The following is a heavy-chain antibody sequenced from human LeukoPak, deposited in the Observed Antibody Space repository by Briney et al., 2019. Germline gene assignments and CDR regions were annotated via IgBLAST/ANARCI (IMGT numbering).Heavy chain of an antibody. J-gene: IGHJ6*02. D-gene: IGHD3-10*01. Sequence: PSETLSLTCAVYGGSFSGYYWSWIRQPPGKGLEWIGEINHSGSTNYNPSLKSRVTISVDTSKNQFSLKLSSVTAADTAVYYCARDRRTSGSGSYYPPYYYYYGMDVWGQGTTVTASS. V-gene: IGHV4-34*01. CDR2: INHSGST. CDR3: ARDRRTSGSGSYYPPYYYYYGMDV. CDR1: GGSFSGYY.